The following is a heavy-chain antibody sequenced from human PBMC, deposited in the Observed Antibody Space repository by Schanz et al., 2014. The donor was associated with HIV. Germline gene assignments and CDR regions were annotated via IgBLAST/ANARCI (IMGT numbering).Heavy chain of an antibody. J-gene: IGHJ3*02. D-gene: IGHD6-13*01. CDR1: GYTFTKFY. V-gene: IGHV1-2*02. CDR2: INPNSGDT. Sequence: QVHLVQSGAEVRRPGASVKVSCKASGYTFTKFYIHWVRQAPGQGLEWMGWINPNSGDTDYAQKFQGRVTMTRDTSISTAYMELSRLRSDDTALYFCARDLVDSSTWYDAFDIWGQGTKVTVSS. CDR3: ARDLVDSSTWYDAFDI.